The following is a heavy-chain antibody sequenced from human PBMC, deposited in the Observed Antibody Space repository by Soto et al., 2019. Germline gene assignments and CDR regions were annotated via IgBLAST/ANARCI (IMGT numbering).Heavy chain of an antibody. CDR2: IYQSGST. D-gene: IGHD4-4*01. J-gene: IGHJ6*02. Sequence: SETLSLTCAVSGGSISSGGYSWSWIRQPSGKGLEWIGYIYQSGSTYYNPSLKSRVTISVDRSRNQFSLKLSSVTAADTAVYFCATQSYSNSGAYYYYAMDVWGQGTTVTVSS. CDR3: ATQSYSNSGAYYYYAMDV. V-gene: IGHV4-30-2*01. CDR1: GGSISSGGYS.